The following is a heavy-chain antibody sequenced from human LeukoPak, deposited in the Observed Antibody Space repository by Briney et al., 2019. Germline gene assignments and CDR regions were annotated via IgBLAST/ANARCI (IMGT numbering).Heavy chain of an antibody. CDR1: GFTFNSYG. CDR3: AKGVQELRGYFDY. D-gene: IGHD1-26*01. CDR2: ISYDGSNK. J-gene: IGHJ4*02. V-gene: IGHV3-30*18. Sequence: GGSLRLSCAASGFTFNSYGMHWVRQAPGKGLEWVAVISYDGSNKYYADSVKGRFTISRDNSKNTLYLQMNSLRAEDTAVYYCAKGVQELRGYFDYWGQGTLVTVSS.